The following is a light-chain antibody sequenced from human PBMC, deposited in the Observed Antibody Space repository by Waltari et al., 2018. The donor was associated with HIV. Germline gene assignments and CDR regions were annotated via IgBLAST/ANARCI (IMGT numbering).Light chain of an antibody. V-gene: IGKV1-5*03. J-gene: IGKJ1*01. CDR2: QAS. CDR3: QQYNSYFRT. Sequence: DIQMTQSPSTLSASIGDVITLTCRASQTVNTYLAWYQQKSGKAPKLLIYQASTLNTAVPSRFAASASGTDFTLTISGLQPDDFATYYCQQYNSYFRTFGQGTRV. CDR1: QTVNTY.